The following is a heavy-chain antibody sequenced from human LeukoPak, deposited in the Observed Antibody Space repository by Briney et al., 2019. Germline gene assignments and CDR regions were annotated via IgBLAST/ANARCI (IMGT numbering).Heavy chain of an antibody. CDR1: GFDFNNYA. V-gene: IGHV3-23*01. J-gene: IGHJ4*02. CDR2: MSGSGYHTYYADSDKT. CDR3: AKGAAIDH. Sequence: GGSLRLSCAASGFDFNNYAMSWVRQGPGKRLELVSAMSGSGYHTYYADSDKTYYADSVKGRFTISRDNSKSTVYLHMNNLRLEDTAIYYCAKGAAIDHWGQGTLVTVSS.